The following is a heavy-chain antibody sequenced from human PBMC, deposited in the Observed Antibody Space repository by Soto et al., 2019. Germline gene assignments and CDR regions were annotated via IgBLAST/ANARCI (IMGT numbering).Heavy chain of an antibody. CDR3: ARLGPRVGNYYYYGMDV. Sequence: PGESLKISCKGSGYSFTSYWIGWVRQMPGKGLEWMGIIYPGDSDTRYSPSFQGQVTISADKSIGTAYLQWSSLKASDTAMYYCARLGPRVGNYYYYGMDVWGQGTTVTVSS. V-gene: IGHV5-51*01. CDR1: GYSFTSYW. J-gene: IGHJ6*02. CDR2: IYPGDSDT.